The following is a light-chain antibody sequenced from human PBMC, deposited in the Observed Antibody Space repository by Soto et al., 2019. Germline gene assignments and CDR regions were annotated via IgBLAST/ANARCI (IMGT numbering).Light chain of an antibody. J-gene: IGKJ2*01. CDR2: GAS. Sequence: EIVLTQSPATLSLSPGERATLSCRASQTVSSYLAWYQQKPGQAPRLLIYGASKRATGIPARFSGSGSGTDFTLTISSLEPEDFAVYYCQQRSNWHRTFGQGTKLEIK. V-gene: IGKV3-11*01. CDR1: QTVSSY. CDR3: QQRSNWHRT.